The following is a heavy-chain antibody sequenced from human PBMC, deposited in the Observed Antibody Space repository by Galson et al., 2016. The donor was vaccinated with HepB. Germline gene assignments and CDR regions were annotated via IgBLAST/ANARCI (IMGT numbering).Heavy chain of an antibody. J-gene: IGHJ4*02. D-gene: IGHD1-26*01. CDR2: IDWDDDK. V-gene: IGHV2-70*11. CDR3: ARTRVGGVDY. Sequence: PALVKPTQTLTLTCTFSGFSLTTNGMSMSWIRQPPGKALEWLARIDWDDDKYYSPSLKTRLYISKDPSKNQVVLMMTNMDPVDTGTYFCARTRVGGVDYWGQGTLVTVSS. CDR1: GFSLTTNGMS.